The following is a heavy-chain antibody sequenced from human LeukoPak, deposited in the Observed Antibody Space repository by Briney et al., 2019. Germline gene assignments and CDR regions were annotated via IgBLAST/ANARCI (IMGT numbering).Heavy chain of an antibody. V-gene: IGHV1-2*02. CDR2: IDPDSGAT. CDR1: GYTFTGYY. Sequence: ASMKVSYKTSGYTFTGYYIHLLRQAPGQGLEWMAWIDPDSGATNYIHKFQGRVTMTRDTSVSTAYMEVSSLTSDDTAVYYCARELIHFHDHTNTGFFDSWGQGTLVTVSS. J-gene: IGHJ4*02. CDR3: ARELIHFHDHTNTGFFDS. D-gene: IGHD3-3*02.